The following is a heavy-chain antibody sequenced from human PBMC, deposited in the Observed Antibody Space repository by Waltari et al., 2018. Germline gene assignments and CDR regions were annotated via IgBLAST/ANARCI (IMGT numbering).Heavy chain of an antibody. Sequence: EVQLLESGGGLVQPGGSLRLSCAASGFTFSSYAMSWVRQAPGKGLEWVSAISGSGGSTYYADSVKCRFTISRDNSKNTLYLQMNSLRAEDPAVYYCAKDLAWDSYGYYYYGMDVWGQGTTVTVSS. CDR2: ISGSGGST. D-gene: IGHD5-18*01. V-gene: IGHV3-23*01. J-gene: IGHJ6*02. CDR3: AKDLAWDSYGYYYYGMDV. CDR1: GFTFSSYA.